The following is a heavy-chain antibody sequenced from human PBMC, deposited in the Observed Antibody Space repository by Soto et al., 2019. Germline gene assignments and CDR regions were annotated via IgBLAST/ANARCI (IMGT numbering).Heavy chain of an antibody. Sequence: SVKVSCKASGFTFTSSAMQWVRQARGQRLEWIGWIVVGSGNTNYAQKFQERVTITRDMSTSTAYMELSSLRSEDTAVYYCAAYGSGKKRPEYSYYSMDVWGKGTSVTLSS. D-gene: IGHD3-10*01. CDR1: GFTFTSSA. J-gene: IGHJ6*03. CDR3: AAYGSGKKRPEYSYYSMDV. V-gene: IGHV1-58*02. CDR2: IVVGSGNT.